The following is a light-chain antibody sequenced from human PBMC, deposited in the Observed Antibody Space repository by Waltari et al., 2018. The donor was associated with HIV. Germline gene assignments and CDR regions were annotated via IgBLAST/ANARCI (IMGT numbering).Light chain of an antibody. Sequence: QSVLTQPPSVSGAPGQRVTISCTGSSSNIGAHYDVHWYQQLPGTAPKLLIYGNNNRPSGVHDRFSGSKSGTSASLAITGLQAEDEADYYCQSYDSSLSGSGVFGGGTKLTVL. CDR3: QSYDSSLSGSGV. CDR2: GNN. V-gene: IGLV1-40*01. J-gene: IGLJ3*02. CDR1: SSNIGAHYD.